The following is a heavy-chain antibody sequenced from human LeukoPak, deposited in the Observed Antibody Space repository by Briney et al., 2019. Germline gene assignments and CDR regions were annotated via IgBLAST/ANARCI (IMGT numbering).Heavy chain of an antibody. D-gene: IGHD3-10*01. Sequence: PGGSLRLSCAASGFTFSDYYMSWIRQAPGKGLEWVSYISTTSTYTDYADSVKGRFTISRDNAKNSLYLQMNSLRAEDTAVYYCAREGSGSYYDYFDYWGQGTLVTVSS. CDR1: GFTFSDYY. CDR2: ISTTSTYT. J-gene: IGHJ4*02. V-gene: IGHV3-11*05. CDR3: AREGSGSYYDYFDY.